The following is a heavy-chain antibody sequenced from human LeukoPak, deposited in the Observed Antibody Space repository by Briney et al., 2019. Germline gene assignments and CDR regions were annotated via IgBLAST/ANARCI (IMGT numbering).Heavy chain of an antibody. V-gene: IGHV4-4*07. D-gene: IGHD2-15*01. CDR1: GGSISSYY. CDR3: ARDSDIVVVVDATDYYYGMDV. J-gene: IGHJ6*02. Sequence: SETLSLTCTVSGGSISSYYWSWIRLPAGKGLEWIGRIYTSGSTNYNPSLKSRVTMSVDTSKNRFSLKLSSVTAADTAVYYCARDSDIVVVVDATDYYYGMDVWGQGTTVTVSS. CDR2: IYTSGST.